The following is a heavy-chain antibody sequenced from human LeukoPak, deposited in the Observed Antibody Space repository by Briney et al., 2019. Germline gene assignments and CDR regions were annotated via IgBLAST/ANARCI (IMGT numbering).Heavy chain of an antibody. CDR1: GYTFTTQW. CDR2: IYPGDSDT. CDR3: ARRTTGTTGNPWFVP. J-gene: IGHJ5*02. D-gene: IGHD1-7*01. Sequence: GESLKISCKTSGYTFTTQWIAWVRQMPGKGLEWMGIIYPGDSDTRYSPSFQGQVTISADKSITTAYLQWNSLKASDTAIYYCARRTTGTTGNPWFVPWGQGTLVTVSS. V-gene: IGHV5-51*01.